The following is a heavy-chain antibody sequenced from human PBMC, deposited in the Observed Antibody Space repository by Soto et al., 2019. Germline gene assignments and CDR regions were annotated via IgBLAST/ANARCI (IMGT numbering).Heavy chain of an antibody. CDR2: IRSKTNSYAT. J-gene: IGHJ3*02. CDR3: TSHLGELSLLRAFDS. V-gene: IGHV3-73*01. D-gene: IGHD3-16*02. Sequence: EVQLVESGGGLVQPGGSLKLSCAASGFTVSGSAVHWVRQASGKGLEWVGRIRSKTNSYATAYAASVKGRFTISREDSKITAYLQMSCLKTEDTGGYYFTSHLGELSLLRAFDSWGQGTMVTVSS. CDR1: GFTVSGSA.